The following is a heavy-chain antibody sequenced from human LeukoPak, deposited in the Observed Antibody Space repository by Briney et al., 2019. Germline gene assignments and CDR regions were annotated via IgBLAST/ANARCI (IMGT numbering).Heavy chain of an antibody. CDR2: IIPIFGTA. J-gene: IGHJ4*02. CDR1: GGTFSSYA. D-gene: IGHD3-9*01. Sequence: GASVKVSCKASGGTFSSYAISWVRQAPGQGLEWMGGIIPIFGTANYAQKFQGRVTITADESTSTAYMELSSLRSEDTAVYYCARSKALRLDDIYYWGQGTLVTASS. V-gene: IGHV1-69*13. CDR3: ARSKALRLDDIYY.